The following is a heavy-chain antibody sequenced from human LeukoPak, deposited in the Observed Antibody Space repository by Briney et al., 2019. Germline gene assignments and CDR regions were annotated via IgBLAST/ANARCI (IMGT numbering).Heavy chain of an antibody. CDR2: ISGGGTT. Sequence: GGSLRLSCAASGFTFSSCAMTWVRQAPGKGLEWVSVISGGGTTYYADSVRGRFTISRDNAKNSLYLQMNSLTADDTAVYYCATYSGTYRDNWGQGTLVTVSS. V-gene: IGHV3-23*01. CDR3: ATYSGTYRDN. J-gene: IGHJ4*02. CDR1: GFTFSSCA. D-gene: IGHD1-26*01.